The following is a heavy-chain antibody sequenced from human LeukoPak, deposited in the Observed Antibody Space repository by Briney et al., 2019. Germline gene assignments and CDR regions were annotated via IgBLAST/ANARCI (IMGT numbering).Heavy chain of an antibody. Sequence: PSETLSLTCAVSGYSISSGYYWGWIQQPPGKGLEWIGSIYHSGSTYYNPSLKSRVTISVDTSKNQFSLKLSSVTAADTAVYYCANWQWFGEHYWGQGTLVTVSS. CDR1: GYSISSGYY. CDR2: IYHSGST. D-gene: IGHD3-10*01. V-gene: IGHV4-38-2*01. CDR3: ANWQWFGEHY. J-gene: IGHJ4*02.